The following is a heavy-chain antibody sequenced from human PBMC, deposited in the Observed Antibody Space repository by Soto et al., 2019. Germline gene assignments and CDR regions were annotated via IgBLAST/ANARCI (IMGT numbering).Heavy chain of an antibody. V-gene: IGHV3-33*01. CDR2: IWYDGSNK. CDR3: ARDPYDSSGYYSYFDY. D-gene: IGHD3-22*01. J-gene: IGHJ4*02. CDR1: GFTFSSYG. Sequence: GGSLRLSCASSGFTFSSYGMHWVRQAPGKGLEWVAVIWYDGSNKYYADSVKGRFTISRDNSKNTLYLQMNSLRAEDTAVYYCARDPYDSSGYYSYFDYWGQGTLVTVSS.